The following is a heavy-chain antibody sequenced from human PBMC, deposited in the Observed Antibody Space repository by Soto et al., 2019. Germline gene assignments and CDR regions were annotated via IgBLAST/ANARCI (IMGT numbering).Heavy chain of an antibody. CDR2: ITPIFGTA. V-gene: IGHV1-69*13. J-gene: IGHJ6*02. CDR1: GGTFSSYA. D-gene: IGHD3-3*01. CDR3: ARGITGVVIIPVSPLYGMDV. Sequence: SVKVSCKASGGTFSSYAISWVRQAPGQGLEWMGGITPIFGTANYAQKFQGRVTITADESTSTAYMELSSLRSEDTAVYYCARGITGVVIIPVSPLYGMDVWGQGTTVTVSS.